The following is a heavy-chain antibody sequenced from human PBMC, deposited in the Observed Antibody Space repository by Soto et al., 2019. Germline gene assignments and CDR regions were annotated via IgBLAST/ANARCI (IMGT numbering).Heavy chain of an antibody. CDR1: GGSISAYY. J-gene: IGHJ4*02. Sequence: QVQLQESGPGLVKPSETLSLTCTVSGGSISAYYWSWIRQPPGKGLEWIGRIYYTGSTNYNSSLGSRVTKSVDTSRVHFSLRLSSVTAADTAVYYCARTLVTGYSDSWGQGALVTVSS. CDR2: IYYTGST. D-gene: IGHD3-9*01. CDR3: ARTLVTGYSDS. V-gene: IGHV4-59*01.